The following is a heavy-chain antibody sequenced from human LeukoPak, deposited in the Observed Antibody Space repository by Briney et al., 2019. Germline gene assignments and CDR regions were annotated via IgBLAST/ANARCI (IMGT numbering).Heavy chain of an antibody. CDR3: ATLTGGDDAFDI. V-gene: IGHV4-59*01. Sequence: TSETLSLTCTVSGGSISSYYWSWVRQPPGKGLEWIGYIFYTGSTNYNPSLKSRVTISVLTSKNRFSLKLSSVTAADTAVYYCATLTGGDDAFDIWGQGTMVTVSS. D-gene: IGHD4-23*01. CDR2: IFYTGST. CDR1: GGSISSYY. J-gene: IGHJ3*02.